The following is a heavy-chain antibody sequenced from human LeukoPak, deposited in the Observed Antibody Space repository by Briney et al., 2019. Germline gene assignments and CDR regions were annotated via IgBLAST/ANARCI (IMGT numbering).Heavy chain of an antibody. V-gene: IGHV3-15*01. D-gene: IGHD5-12*01. J-gene: IGHJ3*02. Sequence: PGGSLRLSCTASGFTFSNAWMSWVRQVAGKGLEWVGRIKSKIDGGTTDYAAPVKGRFTISRDDSKHTLYMQMNSLKTEDTAVYYCTTGESRIVTTIRTEPEPFDIWGQGTMVTVSS. CDR2: IKSKIDGGTT. CDR3: TTGESRIVTTIRTEPEPFDI. CDR1: GFTFSNAW.